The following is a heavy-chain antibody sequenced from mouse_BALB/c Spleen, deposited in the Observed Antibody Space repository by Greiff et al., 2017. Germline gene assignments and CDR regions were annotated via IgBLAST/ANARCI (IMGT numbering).Heavy chain of an antibody. Sequence: VQLQQSGPELVKPGASVKMSCKASGYTFTSYVMHWVKQKPGQGLEWIGYINPYNDGTKYNEKFKGKATLTSDKSSSTAYMELSSLTSEDSAVYYCALSPYYYGSSFDYWGQGTTLTVSS. CDR2: INPYNDGT. CDR3: ALSPYYYGSSFDY. J-gene: IGHJ2*01. D-gene: IGHD1-1*01. CDR1: GYTFTSYV. V-gene: IGHV1-14*01.